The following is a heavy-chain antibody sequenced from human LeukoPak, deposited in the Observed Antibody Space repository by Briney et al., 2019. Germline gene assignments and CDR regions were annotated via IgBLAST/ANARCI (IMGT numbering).Heavy chain of an antibody. CDR1: GGSFSGYY. J-gene: IGHJ4*02. CDR3: AKIRDGYNLYFDY. Sequence: PSETLSLTCAVYGGSFSGYYWSWNRQPPGKGLEWIGEINHSGSTNYNPSLKSRVTISVDTSKNQFSLKLSSVTAADTAVYYCAKIRDGYNLYFDYWGQGTLVTVSS. CDR2: INHSGST. V-gene: IGHV4-34*01. D-gene: IGHD5-24*01.